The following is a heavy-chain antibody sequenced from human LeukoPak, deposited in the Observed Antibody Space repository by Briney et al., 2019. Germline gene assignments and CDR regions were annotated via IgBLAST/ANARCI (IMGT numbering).Heavy chain of an antibody. CDR1: GFTFSNYA. Sequence: GTSLRLSCAASGFTFSNYAMHWVRQAPGKGLEWVAVIAYGGTYKHHADSLKGRFTTPRDNSRDTLYLQINSLRPEDTALYYCARNKAITAFFGMDVWGQGTTVIVSS. V-gene: IGHV3-30*03. CDR3: ARNKAITAFFGMDV. CDR2: IAYGGTYK. D-gene: IGHD2/OR15-2a*01. J-gene: IGHJ6*02.